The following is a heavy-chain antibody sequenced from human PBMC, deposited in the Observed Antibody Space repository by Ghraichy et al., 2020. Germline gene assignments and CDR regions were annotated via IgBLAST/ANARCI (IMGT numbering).Heavy chain of an antibody. CDR3: AKGGGLLWFGELLYYGMDV. D-gene: IGHD3-10*01. CDR2: ISGSGGST. CDR1: GFTFSSYA. V-gene: IGHV3-23*01. J-gene: IGHJ6*02. Sequence: GALRLSCAASGFTFSSYAMSWVRQAPGKGLEWVSAISGSGGSTYYADSVKGRFTISRDNSKNTLYLQMNSLRAEDTAVYYCAKGGGLLWFGELLYYGMDVWGQGTTVTVSS.